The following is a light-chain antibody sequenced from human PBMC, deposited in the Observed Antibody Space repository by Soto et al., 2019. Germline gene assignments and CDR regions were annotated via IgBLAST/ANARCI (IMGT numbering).Light chain of an antibody. CDR2: DAS. CDR1: QSVVNY. V-gene: IGKV3-11*01. CDR3: QQRITWPLT. J-gene: IGKJ4*01. Sequence: EIVLTQSPATLSLSPGERATLSCRASQSVVNYLAWYQQKPGQAPRLLIYDASNRATGIPARFSGSGSGTVFTLTISSLETEDFAVYYCQQRITWPLTFGGGTKVEIK.